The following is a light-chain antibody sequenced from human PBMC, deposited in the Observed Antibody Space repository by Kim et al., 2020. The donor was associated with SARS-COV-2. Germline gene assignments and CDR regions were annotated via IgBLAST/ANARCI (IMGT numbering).Light chain of an antibody. J-gene: IGLJ2*01. Sequence: SYELTQPPSVSVSPGQTASITCSGDKLGDKYACWYQQKPGQSPVLVIYQDSKRTSGIPERFSGSNSGNTATLTISGTQAMDEADYYCQAWDISTVVFGGGTQLTVL. CDR3: QAWDISTVV. CDR1: KLGDKY. CDR2: QDS. V-gene: IGLV3-1*01.